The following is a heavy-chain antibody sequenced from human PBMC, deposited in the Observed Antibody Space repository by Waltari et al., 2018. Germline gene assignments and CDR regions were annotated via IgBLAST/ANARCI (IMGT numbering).Heavy chain of an antibody. D-gene: IGHD1-7*01. CDR2: IYYSGNT. Sequence: QLQLQESGPGLVQPSETLSLTCTVSGGSISSESYYWGWIRQPPGKGLEWMGSIYYSGNTYDNPSLKNRVTISVDTSKNQFSLKVTSVTAADTAVYYCAKVWKNYRTDYWGQGTLVTVSS. CDR3: AKVWKNYRTDY. CDR1: GGSISSESYY. J-gene: IGHJ4*02. V-gene: IGHV4-39*07.